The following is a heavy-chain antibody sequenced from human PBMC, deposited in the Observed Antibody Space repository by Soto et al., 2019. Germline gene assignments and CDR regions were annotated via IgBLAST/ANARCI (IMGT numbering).Heavy chain of an antibody. Sequence: QVQLEESGGGVVQPGRSLRLSCVASGFSLGSHGMHWVRQAPGKGLEWVSGIWFDGTNDYYADSVKGRLTISRDNSQNPLYLQMNNLRVGDTAVYYCARDWTTGWFFDVWGRGTLVIVSS. D-gene: IGHD2-8*02. V-gene: IGHV3-33*01. J-gene: IGHJ2*01. CDR3: ARDWTTGWFFDV. CDR2: IWFDGTND. CDR1: GFSLGSHG.